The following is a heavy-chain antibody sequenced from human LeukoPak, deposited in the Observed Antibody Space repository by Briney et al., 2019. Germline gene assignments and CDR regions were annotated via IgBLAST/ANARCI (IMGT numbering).Heavy chain of an antibody. J-gene: IGHJ6*02. CDR1: GFTFSSYS. V-gene: IGHV3-48*01. CDR2: ISSSSSTI. CDR3: AKDLGEDGMDV. Sequence: GGSLRLSCAASGFTFSSYSMNWVRQAPGKGLEWVSYISSSSSTIYYADSVKGRFTISRDNAKNSLYLQMNSLRAEDTALYYCAKDLGEDGMDVWGQGTTVTVSS. D-gene: IGHD3-16*01.